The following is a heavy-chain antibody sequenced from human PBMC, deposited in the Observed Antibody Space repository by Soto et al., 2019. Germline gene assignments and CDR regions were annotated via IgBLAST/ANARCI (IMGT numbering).Heavy chain of an antibody. Sequence: QVQLVESGGGVVQPGRSLRLSCAASGFTFSSYAMHWVRQAPGKGLEWVAVISYDGSNKYYADSVKGRFTISRDNSKNTLYLKMNSLRAADTAVYYCARDPLWGTAMVLWYFDLWGRGTLVTVSS. CDR2: ISYDGSNK. J-gene: IGHJ2*01. CDR3: ARDPLWGTAMVLWYFDL. D-gene: IGHD5-18*01. V-gene: IGHV3-30-3*01. CDR1: GFTFSSYA.